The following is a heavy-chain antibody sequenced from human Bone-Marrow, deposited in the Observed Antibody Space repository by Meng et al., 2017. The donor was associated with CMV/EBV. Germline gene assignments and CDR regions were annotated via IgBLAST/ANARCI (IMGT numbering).Heavy chain of an antibody. D-gene: IGHD6-6*01. J-gene: IGHJ3*02. CDR1: GGSISSSSHY. V-gene: IGHV4-39*07. CDR3: ARYSSSNAFDI. Sequence: GSLRLSCTVSGGSISSSSHYWGWIRQPPGKGLEWIGSIYHSGSTYYNPSLKSRVTISVDTSKNQFSLKLSSVTAADTAVYYCARYSSSNAFDIWGQGTRVTVSS. CDR2: IYHSGST.